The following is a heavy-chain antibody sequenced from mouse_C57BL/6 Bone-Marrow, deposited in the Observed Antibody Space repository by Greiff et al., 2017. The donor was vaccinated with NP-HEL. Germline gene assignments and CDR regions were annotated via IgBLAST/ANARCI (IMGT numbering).Heavy chain of an antibody. D-gene: IGHD1-1*02. V-gene: IGHV1-26*01. J-gene: IGHJ2*01. CDR1: GYTFTDYY. CDR2: INPNNGGT. CDR3: VVDEDY. Sequence: VQLQQSGPELVKPGASVKISCKASGYTFTDYYMNWVKQSHGKSLEWIGDINPNNGGTSYNQKFKGKATLTVDKSSSTAYMELRSLTSEDSAVYYCVVDEDYWGQGTTLTVSS.